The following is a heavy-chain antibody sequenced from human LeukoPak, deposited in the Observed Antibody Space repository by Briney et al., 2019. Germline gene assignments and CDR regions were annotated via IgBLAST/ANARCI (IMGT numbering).Heavy chain of an antibody. V-gene: IGHV3-30-3*01. Sequence: PGRSLRLSCAASGFTFSSYAMHWVRQAPGEGLEWVAVISYDGSNKDYADSVKGRFTISRDNSKNTLYLQMNSLRAEDTAVYYCARDVVGVPPYFEYSSSSGYGCWGQGTLVTVSS. CDR3: ARDVVGVPPYFEYSSSSGYGC. CDR2: ISYDGSNK. D-gene: IGHD6-6*01. J-gene: IGHJ1*01. CDR1: GFTFSSYA.